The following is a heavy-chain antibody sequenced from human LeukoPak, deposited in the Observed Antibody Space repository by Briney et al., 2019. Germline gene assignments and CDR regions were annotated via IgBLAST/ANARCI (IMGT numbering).Heavy chain of an antibody. J-gene: IGHJ4*02. CDR1: GDSISSSSYY. CDR3: ARVTMVRGVIITSIDY. Sequence: SETLSLTCTVSGDSISSSSYYWGWIRQPPGKGLEWIGSIYYSGSTYYNPSLKSRVTISVDTSKNQFSLKLSSVTAADTAVYYCARVTMVRGVIITSIDYWGQGTLVTVSS. D-gene: IGHD3-10*01. CDR2: IYYSGST. V-gene: IGHV4-39*01.